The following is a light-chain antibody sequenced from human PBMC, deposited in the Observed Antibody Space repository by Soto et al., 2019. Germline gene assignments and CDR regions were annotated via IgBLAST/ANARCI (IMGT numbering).Light chain of an antibody. CDR3: QQYNYWPYT. Sequence: EIVMTQSPATLSVSPGARATLSCRASQSVSTNLAWYQQKPGQAPRLLIYGASTRATGIPARFSGSGSGTEFTLTIGSLQSEDFAVYYCQQYNYWPYTFGQGTKLEIK. CDR2: GAS. V-gene: IGKV3-15*01. J-gene: IGKJ2*01. CDR1: QSVSTN.